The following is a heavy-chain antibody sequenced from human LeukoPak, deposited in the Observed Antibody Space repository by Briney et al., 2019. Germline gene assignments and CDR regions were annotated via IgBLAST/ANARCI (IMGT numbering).Heavy chain of an antibody. CDR1: GFAVSSSY. CDR3: ARSHRGSNSLSFDI. J-gene: IGHJ3*02. CDR2: LYSGGST. Sequence: PGGSLRLSCAASGFAVSSSYMSWVRQAPGKGLEWVSVLYSGGSTYYAGSVKGRFTISRDNYKRTLYLQMNSLRAEDTAVYYCARSHRGSNSLSFDIWGQGTKVTVSS. D-gene: IGHD1-26*01. V-gene: IGHV3-53*01.